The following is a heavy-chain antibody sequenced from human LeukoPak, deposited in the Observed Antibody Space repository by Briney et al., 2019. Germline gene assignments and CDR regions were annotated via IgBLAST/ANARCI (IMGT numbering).Heavy chain of an antibody. V-gene: IGHV1-18*04. CDR2: ISAYNGNT. D-gene: IGHD6-19*01. Sequence: ASVKVSCKSSGYTFTGYHMHWVRQAPGQGLEWMGWISAYNGNTNYAQKLQGRVTMTTDTSTSTAYMELRSLRSDDTAVYYCARDRGNSSGFDYWGQGTLVTVSS. J-gene: IGHJ4*02. CDR1: GYTFTGYH. CDR3: ARDRGNSSGFDY.